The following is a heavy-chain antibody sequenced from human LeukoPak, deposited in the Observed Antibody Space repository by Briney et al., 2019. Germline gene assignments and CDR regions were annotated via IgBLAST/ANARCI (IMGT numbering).Heavy chain of an antibody. CDR2: ISSSSSYI. CDR1: GFTFSSYS. CDR3: AKDPNSGWSDDFDY. V-gene: IGHV3-21*04. Sequence: GGSLRLSCAASGFTFSSYSMNWVRQAPGKGLEWVSSISSSSSYIYYADSVKGRFTISRDNSKNTLYLQMNSLRAEDTAVYYCAKDPNSGWSDDFDYWGQGTLVTVSS. J-gene: IGHJ4*02. D-gene: IGHD6-19*01.